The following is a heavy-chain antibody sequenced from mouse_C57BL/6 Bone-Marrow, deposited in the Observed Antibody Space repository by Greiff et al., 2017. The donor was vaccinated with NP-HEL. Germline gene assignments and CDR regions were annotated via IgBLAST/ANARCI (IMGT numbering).Heavy chain of an antibody. CDR3: ARWGYYYGSSYYFDY. CDR1: GYTFTSYG. CDR2: IYPRSGNT. D-gene: IGHD1-1*01. V-gene: IGHV1-81*01. Sequence: VQLQQSGAELARPGASVKLSCKASGYTFTSYGISWVKQRTGQGLEWIGEIYPRSGNTYYNEKFKGKATLTADKSSSTAYMELRSLTSEDSAVYFCARWGYYYGSSYYFDYWGQGTTLTVSS. J-gene: IGHJ2*01.